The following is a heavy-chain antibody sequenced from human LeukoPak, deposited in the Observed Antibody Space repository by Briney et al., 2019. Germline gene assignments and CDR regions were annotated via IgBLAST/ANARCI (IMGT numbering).Heavy chain of an antibody. D-gene: IGHD3-10*01. Sequence: PGGSLRLSCAASGFTFSSYAMSWVRQAPGKGLEWVSAISGSGGSTYYADSVKGRFTISRDNSKNTLYLQMNSLRAEDTAVYYCAKDPEYYYGSGSYSWLDPWGQGTLVTVSS. CDR1: GFTFSSYA. CDR3: AKDPEYYYGSGSYSWLDP. J-gene: IGHJ5*02. CDR2: ISGSGGST. V-gene: IGHV3-23*01.